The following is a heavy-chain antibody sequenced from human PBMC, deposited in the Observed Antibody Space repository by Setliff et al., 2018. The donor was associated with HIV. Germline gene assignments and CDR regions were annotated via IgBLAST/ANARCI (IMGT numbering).Heavy chain of an antibody. CDR1: GGSINNDIYF. V-gene: IGHV4-31*03. Sequence: SETLSLTGTVSGGSINNDIYFWSWIRQYPGKGLEWIGYIYYSGSTDYNPSLKRRITRSVDTYKNQFSLRLSSVTAADTAVYYCARSGRSSPYYFDYWGQGTLVTVSS. J-gene: IGHJ4*02. CDR3: ARSGRSSPYYFDY. CDR2: IYYSGST. D-gene: IGHD6-6*01.